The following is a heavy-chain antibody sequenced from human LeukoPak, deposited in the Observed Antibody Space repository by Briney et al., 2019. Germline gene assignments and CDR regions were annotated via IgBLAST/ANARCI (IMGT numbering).Heavy chain of an antibody. CDR2: IYYSGST. J-gene: IGHJ6*02. CDR1: GYSISSNNW. V-gene: IGHV4-28*01. CDR3: ARKEGYYYAMDV. Sequence: SETLSLTCAVSGYSISSNNWWAWVRQPPGKGLEWIGNIYYSGSTNYNPSLKSRVTISVDTSKKQFSLKLSSVTAADTAVYFCARKEGYYYAMDVWGQGTTVIVSS.